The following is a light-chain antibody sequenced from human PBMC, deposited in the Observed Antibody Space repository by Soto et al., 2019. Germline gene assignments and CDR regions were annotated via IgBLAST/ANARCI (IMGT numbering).Light chain of an antibody. CDR3: QQSYSTPLT. J-gene: IGKJ4*01. CDR1: QSISSY. V-gene: IGKV1-39*01. Sequence: GDRVTITCRASQSISSYLNWYQQKPGKAPKLLIYAASSLQSGVPSRFSGSGSGTDFTLTISSLQPEDFATYYCQQSYSTPLTFGGGTKVEIK. CDR2: AAS.